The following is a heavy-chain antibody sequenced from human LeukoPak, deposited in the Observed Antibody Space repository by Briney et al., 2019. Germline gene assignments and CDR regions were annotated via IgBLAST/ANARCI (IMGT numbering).Heavy chain of an antibody. Sequence: ASVKVSCKASGYSFIGYYMHWVRQAPGQGLEWMGWINPDTGGTNHAQNFQGRVTMTRDTFISTAYMELSGLTSDDTAVYYCARVGYTNNLEYWGQGTLVTVSS. D-gene: IGHD6-13*01. CDR3: ARVGYTNNLEY. CDR1: GYSFIGYY. CDR2: INPDTGGT. V-gene: IGHV1-2*02. J-gene: IGHJ4*02.